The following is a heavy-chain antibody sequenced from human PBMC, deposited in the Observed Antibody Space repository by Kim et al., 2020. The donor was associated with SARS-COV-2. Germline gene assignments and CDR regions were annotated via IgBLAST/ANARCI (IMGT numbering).Heavy chain of an antibody. J-gene: IGHJ4*02. V-gene: IGHV3-7*03. D-gene: IGHD3-16*02. CDR3: ATIYQSRTIFDF. Sequence: YVDSVRGRFTIARDNANNALSLRMNNLRIEDTAVYYCATIYQSRTIFDFWGQGTLATVSS.